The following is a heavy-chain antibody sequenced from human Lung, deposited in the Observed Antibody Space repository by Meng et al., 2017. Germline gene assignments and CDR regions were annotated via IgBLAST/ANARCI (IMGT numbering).Heavy chain of an antibody. D-gene: IGHD1-26*01. V-gene: IGHV6-1*02. J-gene: IGHJ4*02. CDR2: TYYRSKWYN. CDR3: ARDHSGSYYVRFDY. Sequence: VPLQQSAPALVTLSQTLPPPCAISVHSLSSNSAAWNWIRQSPSRGFEWLGRTYYRSKWYNDYAVSVKSRITINPDTSKNQFSLQLNSVTPEDTAVYYCARDHSGSYYVRFDYWGQGILVTVSS. CDR1: VHSLSSNSAA.